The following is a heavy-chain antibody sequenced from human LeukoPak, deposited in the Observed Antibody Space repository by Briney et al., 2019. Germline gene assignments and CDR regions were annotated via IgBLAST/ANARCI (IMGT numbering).Heavy chain of an antibody. D-gene: IGHD3-9*01. CDR3: ASKYYDILTGYLIGGMDV. CDR2: IYYSGST. Sequence: SETLSLTCTVSGGSISSGGYYWSWIRQHPGKGLEWIGYIYYSGSTYYNPSLKSRVTISVDTSKNQFSLKLSSVTAADTAVYYCASKYYDILTGYLIGGMDVWGQGTTVTVSS. CDR1: GGSISSGGYY. J-gene: IGHJ6*02. V-gene: IGHV4-31*03.